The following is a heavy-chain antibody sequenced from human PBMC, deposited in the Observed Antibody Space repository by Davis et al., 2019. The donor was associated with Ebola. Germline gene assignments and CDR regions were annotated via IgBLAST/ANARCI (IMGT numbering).Heavy chain of an antibody. V-gene: IGHV1-69*02. D-gene: IGHD6-13*01. CDR2: IIPILGIA. J-gene: IGHJ6*02. CDR1: GGTFSSYT. CDR3: ACIAAAGLGMDV. Sequence: SVKVSCKASGGTFSSYTISWVRQAPGQGLEWMGRIIPILGIANYAQKFQDRVTITRDRSMSTAYMELSSLRSEDTAMYYCACIAAAGLGMDVWGQGTTVTVSS.